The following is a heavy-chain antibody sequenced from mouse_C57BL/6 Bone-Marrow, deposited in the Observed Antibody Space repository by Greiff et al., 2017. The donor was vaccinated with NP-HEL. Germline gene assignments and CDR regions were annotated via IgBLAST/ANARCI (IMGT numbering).Heavy chain of an antibody. CDR3: ARHDWYFDV. Sequence: EVQGVESGGGLVQPGGSLKLSCAASGFTFSDYYMYWVRQTPEKRLEWVAYISNGGGSTYYPDTVKGRFTISRDNAKNTLYLQMSRLKSEDTAMYYCARHDWYFDVWGTGTTVTVSS. CDR2: ISNGGGST. V-gene: IGHV5-12*01. J-gene: IGHJ1*03. CDR1: GFTFSDYY.